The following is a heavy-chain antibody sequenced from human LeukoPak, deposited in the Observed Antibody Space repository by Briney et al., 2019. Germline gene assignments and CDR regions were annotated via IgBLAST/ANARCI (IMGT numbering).Heavy chain of an antibody. CDR1: GFTFSSYT. CDR2: ISGSGGST. D-gene: IGHD2-21*02. Sequence: GGSLRLSCAASGFTFSSYTMSWVRQAPGKGLEWVSAISGSGGSTYYADSVKGRFTISRDNSKNTLYLQMNSLRAEDTAVYYCAKEVTAIRRGYLDYWGQGTLVTVSS. CDR3: AKEVTAIRRGYLDY. V-gene: IGHV3-23*01. J-gene: IGHJ4*02.